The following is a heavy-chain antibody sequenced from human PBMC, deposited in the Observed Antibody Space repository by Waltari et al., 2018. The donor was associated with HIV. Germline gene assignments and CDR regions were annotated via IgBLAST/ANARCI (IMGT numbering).Heavy chain of an antibody. Sequence: QVQVVQSGGGVVQPGRSLILPCAGAGFPLRRYGLALVHQAPGKGLEWVALIWYDGSNKYYEDSVKGRFAISRDNSKNTVYLQMNSLRAEDTAVYYCARDRSSSWYGKDYYYFGMDVWGQGTTVTVSS. CDR2: IWYDGSNK. CDR3: ARDRSSSWYGKDYYYFGMDV. CDR1: GFPLRRYG. V-gene: IGHV3-33*01. D-gene: IGHD6-13*01. J-gene: IGHJ6*02.